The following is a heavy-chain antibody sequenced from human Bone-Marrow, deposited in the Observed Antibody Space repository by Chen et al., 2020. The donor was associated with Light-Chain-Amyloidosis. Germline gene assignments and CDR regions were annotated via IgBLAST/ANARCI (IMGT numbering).Heavy chain of an antibody. V-gene: IGHV3-23*04. J-gene: IGHJ4*02. CDR2: VSGSTVST. CDR3: TRKGGYFDF. Sequence: EVQLVESGGGLVQPGGSLRLSCATSGFNSSSFGMSWVRQAPGKGLEWVSTVSGSTVSTYYAGAVKGRFIISRDNSKSTLYLQMNSLRAGDTAVYFCTRKGGYFDFWGQGSLVTVSS. D-gene: IGHD3-10*01. CDR1: GFNSSSFG.